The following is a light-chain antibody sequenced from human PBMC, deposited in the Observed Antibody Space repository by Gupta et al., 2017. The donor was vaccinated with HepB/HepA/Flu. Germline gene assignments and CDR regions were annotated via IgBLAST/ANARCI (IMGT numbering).Light chain of an antibody. Sequence: QSALTQPPSVPGSPGPSVTISCTGTSSDVGSYNRVSWYQQPPGTAPKLMIYEVSNRPSGVPDRFSGSKSGNTASLTISGLQAEDEADYYCSSYTSSSTVVFGGGTKLTVL. J-gene: IGLJ2*01. CDR1: SSDVGSYNR. V-gene: IGLV2-18*02. CDR2: EVS. CDR3: SSYTSSSTVV.